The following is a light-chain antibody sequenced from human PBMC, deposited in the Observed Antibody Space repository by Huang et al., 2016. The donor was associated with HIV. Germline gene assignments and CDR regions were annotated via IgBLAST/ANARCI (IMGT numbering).Light chain of an antibody. J-gene: IGKJ1*01. V-gene: IGKV2-30*01. CDR2: KGF. Sequence: DVVMTQSPLYLLVTLGQPASISCRSGQSLVDSDGTTYWNWFQERPGQSPRRLIYKGFNRDLGVPDRFSGSGSGTDFTLKITRREAEDVGIYYCMQGTHWPPTFGQGTKVEIK. CDR1: QSLVDSDGTTY. CDR3: MQGTHWPPT.